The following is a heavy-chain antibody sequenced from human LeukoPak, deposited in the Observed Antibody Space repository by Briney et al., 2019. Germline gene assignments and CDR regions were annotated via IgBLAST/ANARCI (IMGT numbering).Heavy chain of an antibody. J-gene: IGHJ4*02. CDR2: VYNSGST. CDR3: ARGMDSSGYYALDY. CDR1: GGSVSSYY. V-gene: IGHV4-59*02. D-gene: IGHD3-22*01. Sequence: SETLSLTCTVSGGSVSSYYWSWVRQPPGEGLECIAYVYNSGSTSYNPSLKSRVTISVDRSKNQFSLKLSSVTAADTAVYYCARGMDSSGYYALDYWGQGTLVTVSS.